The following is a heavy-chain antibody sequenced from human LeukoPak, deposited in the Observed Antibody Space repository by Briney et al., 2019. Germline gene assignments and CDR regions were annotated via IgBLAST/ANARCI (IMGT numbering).Heavy chain of an antibody. CDR1: GFTFGDYA. CDR3: TRALALIVVEAY. CDR2: IRSKAYGGTT. J-gene: IGHJ4*02. V-gene: IGHV3-49*04. D-gene: IGHD3-22*01. Sequence: GGSLRLSCTASGFTFGDYAMSWVRQAPGKGLEWVGFIRSKAYGGTTEYAASVKGRFTISRDDSKSIAYLQMNSLKTGDTAVYYCTRALALIVVEAYWGQGTLVTVSS.